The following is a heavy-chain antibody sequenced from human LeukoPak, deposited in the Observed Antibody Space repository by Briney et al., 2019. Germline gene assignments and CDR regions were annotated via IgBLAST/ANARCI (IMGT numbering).Heavy chain of an antibody. Sequence: SETLSLTCTVSGDSISSYCWSWIRQPPGKGLEWIGYITTSGSTNYNASLKSRVTISFDTSKNQFSLELSSVTAADTAVYYCARGSLWFGELWVDDYWGQGTLVTVSS. D-gene: IGHD3-10*01. CDR1: GDSISSYC. CDR2: ITTSGST. V-gene: IGHV4-4*09. J-gene: IGHJ4*02. CDR3: ARGSLWFGELWVDDY.